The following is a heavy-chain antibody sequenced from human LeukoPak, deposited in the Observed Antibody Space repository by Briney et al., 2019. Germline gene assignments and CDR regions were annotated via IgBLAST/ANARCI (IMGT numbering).Heavy chain of an antibody. CDR2: IIPIFGTA. V-gene: IGHV1-69*13. CDR3: ARDLRDSGYETVGGY. J-gene: IGHJ4*02. D-gene: IGHD5-12*01. Sequence: SVKVSCKASGGTFSSYAISWVRQAPGQGLEWMGGIIPIFGTANYAQKFQGRVTITADESTSTAYMELSSLRSEDTTVYYCARDLRDSGYETVGGYWGQGTLVTVSS. CDR1: GGTFSSYA.